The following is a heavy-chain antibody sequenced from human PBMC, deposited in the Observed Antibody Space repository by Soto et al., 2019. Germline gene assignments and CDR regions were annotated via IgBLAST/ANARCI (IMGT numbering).Heavy chain of an antibody. Sequence: QLQLQESGPGLVKPSETLSLTCTVSGGSISSSSYYWGWIRQPPGKGLEWIGSIYYSGSTYYNPSHKSRGTLPVDTSKTQFSLNLSSVTAADTAVYYCASHDYGHFRYDYWGQGTLVTVSS. J-gene: IGHJ4*02. CDR1: GGSISSSSYY. CDR3: ASHDYGHFRYDY. CDR2: IYYSGST. V-gene: IGHV4-39*01. D-gene: IGHD4-17*01.